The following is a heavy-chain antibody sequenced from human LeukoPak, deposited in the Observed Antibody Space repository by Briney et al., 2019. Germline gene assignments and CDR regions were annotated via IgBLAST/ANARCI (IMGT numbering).Heavy chain of an antibody. V-gene: IGHV3-9*01. CDR1: GFTFDDYA. D-gene: IGHD5-18*01. Sequence: GGSLRLSCAASGFTFDDYAMHWDRQVPGKGLEWVSGISWNSGSIGYADSVKGRFTISRDNAKNSLYLQMNSLRAEDTAVYYCARNKKGDRYTYGHDYWGQGTLVTVSS. J-gene: IGHJ4*02. CDR2: ISWNSGSI. CDR3: ARNKKGDRYTYGHDY.